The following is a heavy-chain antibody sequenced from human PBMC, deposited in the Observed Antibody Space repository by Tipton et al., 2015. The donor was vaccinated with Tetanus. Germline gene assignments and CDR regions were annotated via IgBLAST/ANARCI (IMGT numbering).Heavy chain of an antibody. CDR3: ARTQPIGWYVDR. CDR1: GGSISSGAYY. CDR2: IYYSGST. V-gene: IGHV4-31*03. D-gene: IGHD1-1*01. Sequence: TLSLTCTVSGGSISSGAYYWSWIRQHPGKGLEWIGYIYYSGSTFYNPTLKSRVTISVDTSKNQFSLKLSSVTAADTAVYYCARTQPIGWYVDRWGRGALLTVSS. J-gene: IGHJ2*01.